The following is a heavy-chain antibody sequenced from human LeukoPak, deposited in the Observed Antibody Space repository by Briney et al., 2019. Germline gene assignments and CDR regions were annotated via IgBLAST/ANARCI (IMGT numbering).Heavy chain of an antibody. Sequence: GGSLRFSCTASGFTFGDYAMSWFRQAPGKGLEWVGFIRSKAYGGTTEYAASVKGRFTISRDDSKSIAYLQMNSLKTEDTAVYYCTRVARFLEWLYDYWGQGTLVTVSS. J-gene: IGHJ4*02. CDR3: TRVARFLEWLYDY. V-gene: IGHV3-49*03. CDR1: GFTFGDYA. D-gene: IGHD3-3*01. CDR2: IRSKAYGGTT.